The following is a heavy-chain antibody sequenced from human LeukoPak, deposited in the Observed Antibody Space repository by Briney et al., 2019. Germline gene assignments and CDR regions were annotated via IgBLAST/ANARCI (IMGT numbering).Heavy chain of an antibody. D-gene: IGHD3-10*01. V-gene: IGHV3-74*01. CDR3: AREIRTMVRVLGAIGYYGMDV. CDR1: AFTFNTYW. Sequence: PGGSLRLSCAASAFTFNTYWMHWVRQVPGRGLEWVSRINGDESSTNYADSVKGRFTISRDNAKDTLYLHMNSLRAEDTAVYYCAREIRTMVRVLGAIGYYGMDVWGQGTTVTVSS. CDR2: INGDESST. J-gene: IGHJ6*02.